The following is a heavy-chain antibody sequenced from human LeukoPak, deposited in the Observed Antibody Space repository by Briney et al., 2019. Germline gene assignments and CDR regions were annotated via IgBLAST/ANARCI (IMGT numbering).Heavy chain of an antibody. CDR1: GLTFSSYW. J-gene: IGHJ4*02. CDR2: INSDGTT. CDR3: ARDGSLPDY. Sequence: GGSLRLSCAASGLTFSSYWMHWVRQVPGKGLVWVSRINSDGTTSYADSVKGRFTISRNNAKNTLYLQMNNLRVEDTAVYYCARDGSLPDYWGQGTLVTVSS. V-gene: IGHV3-74*01.